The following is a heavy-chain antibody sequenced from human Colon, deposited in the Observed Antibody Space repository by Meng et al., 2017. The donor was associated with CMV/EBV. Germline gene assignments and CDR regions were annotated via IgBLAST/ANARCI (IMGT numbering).Heavy chain of an antibody. CDR3: ARDSIVVVPAAYGMDV. Sequence: SETLSLTCGLSGGSLRNYYWSWIRQSPGKGLEWIGVINDFGSINYNPSLKSRVTISVDTSKNQFSLKLSSVTAADTAVYYCARDSIVVVPAAYGMDVWGQGTTVTVSS. D-gene: IGHD2-2*01. CDR1: GGSLRNYY. J-gene: IGHJ6*02. CDR2: INDFGSI. V-gene: IGHV4-34*01.